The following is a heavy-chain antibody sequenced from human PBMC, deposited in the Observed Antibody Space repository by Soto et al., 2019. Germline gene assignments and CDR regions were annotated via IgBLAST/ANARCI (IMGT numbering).Heavy chain of an antibody. Sequence: SVKVSCKSSGGTFSSYAIIWVRQAPGQGLEWMGGIIPIFGTANYAQKFQGRVTMTEDTSTGTAYMELSSLRSEDTAVYYCATDQRYCSGGSCWWWFDPWGQGTLVTVSS. V-gene: IGHV1-69*06. J-gene: IGHJ5*02. CDR1: GGTFSSYA. CDR2: IIPIFGTA. D-gene: IGHD2-15*01. CDR3: ATDQRYCSGGSCWWWFDP.